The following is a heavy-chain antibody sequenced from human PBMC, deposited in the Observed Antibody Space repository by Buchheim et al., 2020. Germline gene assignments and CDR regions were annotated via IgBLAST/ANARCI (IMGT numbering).Heavy chain of an antibody. CDR1: GGTFSSYA. D-gene: IGHD3-3*01. CDR3: ARGTVFGVVTYYYYYYMDV. CDR2: IIPIFGTA. V-gene: IGHV1-69*12. J-gene: IGHJ6*03. Sequence: QVQLVQSGAEVKKPGSSVKVSCKASGGTFSSYAISWVRQAPGQGLEWMGGIIPIFGTANYAQKFQGRVTITADESTSPAYMELSSLRSEDTAVYYCARGTVFGVVTYYYYYYMDVWGKGTT.